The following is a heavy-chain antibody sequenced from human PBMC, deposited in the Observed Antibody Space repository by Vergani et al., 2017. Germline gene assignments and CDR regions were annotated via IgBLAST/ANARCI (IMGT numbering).Heavy chain of an antibody. CDR2: IYWNDGK. V-gene: IGHV2-5*01. J-gene: IGHJ4*02. D-gene: IGHD2-15*01. CDR3: AHTAAVAAPFDY. CDR1: GFSLTTSGVG. Sequence: QITLKESGPTLVKPTQTLTLTCTFSGFSLTTSGVGVGWIRQPPGKALEWLALIYWNDGKSYSPSLRNRLTITKDTSKNQVVLTLTNVDPVDTATYYCAHTAAVAAPFDYWGQEARVTVSS.